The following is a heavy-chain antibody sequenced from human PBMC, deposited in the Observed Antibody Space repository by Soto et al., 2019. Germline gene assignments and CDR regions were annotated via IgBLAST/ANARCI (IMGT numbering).Heavy chain of an antibody. J-gene: IGHJ6*02. CDR2: IYHSGST. CDR3: ARRGSSWYYYYYYGMDV. V-gene: IGHV4-4*02. D-gene: IGHD6-13*01. Sequence: SETLSLTCAVSGGSISSSNWWSWVRQPPGKGLEWIGEIYHSGSTNYNPSLKSRVTISVDKSKNQFSLKLSSVTAADTAVYYCARRGSSWYYYYYYGMDVWGQGTTVTVSS. CDR1: GGSISSSNW.